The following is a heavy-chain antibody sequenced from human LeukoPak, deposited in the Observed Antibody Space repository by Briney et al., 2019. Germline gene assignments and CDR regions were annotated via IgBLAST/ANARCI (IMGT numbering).Heavy chain of an antibody. CDR2: ISSSSSYT. J-gene: IGHJ4*02. V-gene: IGHV3-11*03. D-gene: IGHD2-15*01. CDR1: GFTFSDYY. Sequence: GGSLRLSCAASGFTFSDYYMMWMRQAPGEGLEGGSYISSSSSYTNYADSVKGPFTISRDNAKNSLYLQMNSLRAEDTAVYYCATCSGGSCYSAYFDYWGQGTLVTVSS. CDR3: ATCSGGSCYSAYFDY.